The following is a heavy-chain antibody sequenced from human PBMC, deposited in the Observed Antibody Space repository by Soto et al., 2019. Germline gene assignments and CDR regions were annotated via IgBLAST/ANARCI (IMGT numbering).Heavy chain of an antibody. V-gene: IGHV4-59*12. CDR1: GGSISSYY. CDR2: IYYSGST. Sequence: SETLSLTCTVSGGSISSYYWSWIRQPPGKGLEWIGYIYYSGSTNYNPSLKSRVTISVDTSKNQFSLKLSSVTAADTAVYYCARDVATGTTFGQDYGMDVWGQGTTVTVSS. CDR3: ARDVATGTTFGQDYGMDV. D-gene: IGHD1-7*01. J-gene: IGHJ6*02.